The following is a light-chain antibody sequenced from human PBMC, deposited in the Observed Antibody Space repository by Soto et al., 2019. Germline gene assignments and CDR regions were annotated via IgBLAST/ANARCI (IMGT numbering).Light chain of an antibody. CDR1: QSISSW. V-gene: IGKV1-5*03. CDR2: KAS. J-gene: IGKJ1*01. CDR3: QQYNSYWM. Sequence: DIQMTQSPSTLSASVGDRVTITCRASQSISSWLAWYQQKPGKAPKLLIYKASSLESGVPSRFSGSGSGTEFTLTISGLQHDDFATYYCQQYNSYWMFGQGTKVEIK.